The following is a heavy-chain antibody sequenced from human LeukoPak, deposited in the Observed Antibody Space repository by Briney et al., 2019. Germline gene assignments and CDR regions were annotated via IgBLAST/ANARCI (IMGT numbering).Heavy chain of an antibody. CDR3: AKGMVARRGAFDY. J-gene: IGHJ4*02. Sequence: PGTSLRLSCAASGFTFDDYAMHWVRQAPGMGLEWVSGISWNSGTIGNADSVKGRFTISRDNAKNSLYLQMNSLRVEDTAFYYCAKGMVARRGAFDYWGQGTLVTVSS. CDR2: ISWNSGTI. D-gene: IGHD2-15*01. CDR1: GFTFDDYA. V-gene: IGHV3-9*01.